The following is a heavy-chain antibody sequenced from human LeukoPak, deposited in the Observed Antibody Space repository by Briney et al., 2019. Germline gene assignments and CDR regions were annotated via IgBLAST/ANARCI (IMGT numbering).Heavy chain of an antibody. D-gene: IGHD6-13*01. CDR1: GYTFTGYY. V-gene: IGHV1-2*02. Sequence: GASVKVSCKASGYTFTGYYMHWVRQAPGQGLEWMGWINPNSGGTNYAQKFQGRVTMTRDTSISTAYMELSRLRSDDTAVYYCARGRIAAAGFYYYYYGRDVWGQGTTVTVSS. CDR2: INPNSGGT. J-gene: IGHJ6*02. CDR3: ARGRIAAAGFYYYYYGRDV.